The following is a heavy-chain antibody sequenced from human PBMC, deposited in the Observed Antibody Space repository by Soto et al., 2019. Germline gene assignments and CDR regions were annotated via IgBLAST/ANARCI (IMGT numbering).Heavy chain of an antibody. V-gene: IGHV3-33*01. Sequence: QVQLVESGGGVVQPGRSLRLSCAASGFTFSSYGMHWVRQAPGKGLEWVAAIWYDGSNKYYADSVKGRSTISRDNSNNTMYLQMSSLRPADRAVYDCARELGQSYGYFDYWGQGTLVTVSS. CDR3: ARELGQSYGYFDY. CDR2: IWYDGSNK. J-gene: IGHJ4*02. D-gene: IGHD3-16*01. CDR1: GFTFSSYG.